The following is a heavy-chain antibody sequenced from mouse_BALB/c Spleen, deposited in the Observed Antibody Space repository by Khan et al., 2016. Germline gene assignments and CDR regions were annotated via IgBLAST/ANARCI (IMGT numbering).Heavy chain of an antibody. CDR2: LFPGDGDA. CDR1: GYAFSNYW. CDR3: ARSPDGYYIGMFAY. V-gene: IGHV1-80*01. J-gene: IGHJ3*01. D-gene: IGHD2-3*01. Sequence: VQLQESGAELLRPGSSVKISCKASGYAFSNYWMNWVKQRPGQGLEWIGQLFPGDGDANYNGKFKDKATLTADKSSSTAYIQLTSLTSEDSAVXYCARSPDGYYIGMFAYWGQGTLVTVSA.